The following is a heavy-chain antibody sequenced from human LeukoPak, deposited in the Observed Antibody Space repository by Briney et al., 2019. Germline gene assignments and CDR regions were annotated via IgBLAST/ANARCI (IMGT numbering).Heavy chain of an antibody. CDR1: GFTFTSYA. CDR3: ARDPRYCSGGSCYEPIDY. V-gene: IGHV3-7*01. J-gene: IGHJ4*02. D-gene: IGHD2-15*01. Sequence: PGGSLRLSCAASGFTFTSYAMSWVRQAPGKGLEWVANIKQDGSEKYYVDSVKGRFTISRDNAKNSLYLQMNSLRAEDTAVYYCARDPRYCSGGSCYEPIDYWGQGTLVTVSS. CDR2: IKQDGSEK.